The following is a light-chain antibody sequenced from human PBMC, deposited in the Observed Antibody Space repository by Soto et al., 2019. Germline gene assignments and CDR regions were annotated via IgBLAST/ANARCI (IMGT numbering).Light chain of an antibody. CDR2: EVS. Sequence: QSVLTQPASVSGSPGQSITISCTGTSSDVGSYSLVSWYQQHPGKAPKLMIYEVSKRPSGVSDRFSGSKSGNTASLTISGLQAEDEAGYYCCSYAGSSTYVFGTGTKVTVL. V-gene: IGLV2-23*02. J-gene: IGLJ1*01. CDR3: CSYAGSSTYV. CDR1: SSDVGSYSL.